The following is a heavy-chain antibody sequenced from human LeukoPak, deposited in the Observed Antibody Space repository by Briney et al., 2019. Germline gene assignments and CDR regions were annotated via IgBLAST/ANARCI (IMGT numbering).Heavy chain of an antibody. CDR2: INPNSGGT. D-gene: IGHD5-12*01. CDR1: GYTFTGYY. V-gene: IGHV1-2*02. J-gene: IGHJ5*02. CDR3: ARVGVATIWSWFDP. Sequence: VASVKVSCKASGYTFTGYYMHWVRQAPGQGLEWMGWINPNSGGTNYAQKFQGRVTMTRDTSISTAYMEVSRLRSDDTAVYYCARVGVATIWSWFDPWGQGTLVTVSS.